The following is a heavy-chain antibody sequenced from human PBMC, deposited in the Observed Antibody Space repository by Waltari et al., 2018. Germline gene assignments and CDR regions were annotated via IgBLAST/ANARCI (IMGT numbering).Heavy chain of an antibody. CDR1: GFTFSSYW. CDR3: ARDRFYSSGYYSYWYFDL. D-gene: IGHD3-22*01. CDR2: IKQDGREK. V-gene: IGHV3-7*01. J-gene: IGHJ2*01. Sequence: EVQLVESGGGLVQPGGSLRLSCAASGFTFSSYWMSWVRQAPGKGLEWVANIKQDGREKYYVDAVKGRFTISRDNARNSLYLQMNSVRAEDTAVYYCARDRFYSSGYYSYWYFDLWGRGTLVTVSS.